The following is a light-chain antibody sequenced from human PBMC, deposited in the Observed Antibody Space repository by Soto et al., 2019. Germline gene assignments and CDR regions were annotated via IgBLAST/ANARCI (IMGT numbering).Light chain of an antibody. CDR3: AAWDDTLDAQV. CDR1: RSNIGRNF. CDR2: RNN. Sequence: QSVLTQSPSASGTPEQRVTISCSGSRSNIGRNFAYWYQHVPGTAPRLLIQRNNERPSGVPDRFSGSKSGTSVSLAISGLRSDDEATYYCAAWDDTLDAQVFGGGTQLTVL. J-gene: IGLJ7*01. V-gene: IGLV1-47*01.